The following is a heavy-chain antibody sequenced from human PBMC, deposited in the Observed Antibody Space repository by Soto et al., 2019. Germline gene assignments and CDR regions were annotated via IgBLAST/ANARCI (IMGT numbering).Heavy chain of an antibody. CDR3: AKDLSQQWLVHSPGQ. CDR2: ISGSGGST. J-gene: IGHJ4*02. Sequence: GGSLRLSCAASGFTFSSYGMSWVRQAPGKGLEWVSTISGSGGSTYYADSVKGRFTISRDNSKKTPYLQMNSLRGEDTAVYYCAKDLSQQWLVHSPGQWGQGTLVTVSS. V-gene: IGHV3-23*01. CDR1: GFTFSSYG. D-gene: IGHD6-19*01.